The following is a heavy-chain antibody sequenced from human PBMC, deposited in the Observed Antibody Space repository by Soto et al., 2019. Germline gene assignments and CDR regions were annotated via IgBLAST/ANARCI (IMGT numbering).Heavy chain of an antibody. CDR2: IYYSGST. CDR1: GGSISSGGYY. J-gene: IGHJ5*02. Sequence: SETLSLTCTVSGGSISSGGYYWSWIRQHPGKGLEWIGYIYYSGSTYYNPSLKSRVTISVDTSKNQFSLKLSSVTAADTAVYYCARSVVETRGGGNWFYPWGKGTLVPVSS. D-gene: IGHD2-2*01. CDR3: ARSVVETRGGGNWFYP. V-gene: IGHV4-31*03.